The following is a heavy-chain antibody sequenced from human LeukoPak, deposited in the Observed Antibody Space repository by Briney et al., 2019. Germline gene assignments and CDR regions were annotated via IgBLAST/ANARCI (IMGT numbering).Heavy chain of an antibody. Sequence: SETLPLTCTVSGGSVSSYYWSWIRQPAGKGLEWIGRIYTSGSTNYNPSLKSRVTMSVDTSKNQFSLKLSSVTAADTAVYYCASGRWDWFDPWGQGTLVTVSS. CDR3: ASGRWDWFDP. V-gene: IGHV4-4*07. CDR2: IYTSGST. D-gene: IGHD6-13*01. J-gene: IGHJ5*02. CDR1: GGSVSSYY.